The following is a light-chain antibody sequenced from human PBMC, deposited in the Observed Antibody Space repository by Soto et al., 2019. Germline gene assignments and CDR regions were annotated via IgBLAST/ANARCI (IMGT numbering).Light chain of an antibody. V-gene: IGKV1-5*01. J-gene: IGKJ2*01. CDR3: QQYSTFPFT. CDR2: DAS. CDR1: QTISSW. Sequence: DIQMTQSPSTLSASVGDRVTITCRASQTISSWLAWYQQKPGKAPKVLIYDASNYESGVRSRFSGSGSGTEFTLTISSLQPDYFATYYCQQYSTFPFTFGQGTELEIK.